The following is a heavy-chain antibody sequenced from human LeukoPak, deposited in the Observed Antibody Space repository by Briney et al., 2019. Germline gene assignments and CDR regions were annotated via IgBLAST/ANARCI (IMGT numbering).Heavy chain of an antibody. CDR1: GDSVSNNGAA. J-gene: IGHJ4*02. CDR3: TRDPPSDQGYDV. Sequence: SQTPSLTCAIFGDSVSNNGAAWNWTRQSPSRGFEWLGRTYYRSKWFYDYAVSVRSRIIISPDTFQNQFSLQLSSITPDDTAVYYCTRDPPSDQGYDVWSQGTLVTVSS. CDR2: TYYRSKWFY. V-gene: IGHV6-1*01. D-gene: IGHD3-3*01.